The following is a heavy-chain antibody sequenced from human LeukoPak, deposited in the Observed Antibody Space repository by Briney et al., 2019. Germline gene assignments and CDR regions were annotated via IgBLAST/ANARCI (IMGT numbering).Heavy chain of an antibody. J-gene: IGHJ3*02. CDR1: GYNFIGYY. CDR3: ARDPYDSSGYLYYAFDI. CDR2: VSSDSGAT. D-gene: IGHD3-22*01. V-gene: IGHV1-2*02. Sequence: VASVKVSCKASGYNFIGYYIHWVRQAPGQGLEWMGWVSSDSGATNYARNFQGRVTMTRDTSITTAYMELSSLRSDDTAVYYCARDPYDSSGYLYYAFDIWGQGTMVTVSS.